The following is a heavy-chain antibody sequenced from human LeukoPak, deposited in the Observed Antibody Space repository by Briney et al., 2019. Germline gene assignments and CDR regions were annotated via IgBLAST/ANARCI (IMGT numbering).Heavy chain of an antibody. CDR2: INPSGGST. Sequence: ASVKVSCKASGYTFTSYYMHWVRQAPGQGLEWMGIINPSGGSTSYAQKFQGRVTTTRDTSTSTVYMELSSLRSEDTAVYYCARPPRPYYYDSSGYNYGYFDYWGQGTLVTVSS. CDR1: GYTFTSYY. J-gene: IGHJ4*02. D-gene: IGHD3-22*01. CDR3: ARPPRPYYYDSSGYNYGYFDY. V-gene: IGHV1-46*01.